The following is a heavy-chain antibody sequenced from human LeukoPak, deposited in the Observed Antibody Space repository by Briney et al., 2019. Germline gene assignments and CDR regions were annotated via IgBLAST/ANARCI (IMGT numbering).Heavy chain of an antibody. Sequence: GGSLRLSCAVSGFTFSSYWMSWVRQAPGKGLEWVANIKQDGSEKSHVDSVKGRFSISRDNAKHSLYLQMNSLRAEDTAVYYCARGNQLLVNYWGQGTLVTVSS. CDR2: IKQDGSEK. CDR3: ARGNQLLVNY. D-gene: IGHD2-2*01. CDR1: GFTFSSYW. J-gene: IGHJ4*02. V-gene: IGHV3-7*01.